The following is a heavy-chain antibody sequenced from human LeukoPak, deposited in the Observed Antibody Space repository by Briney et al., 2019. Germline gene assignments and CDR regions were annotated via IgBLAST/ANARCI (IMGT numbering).Heavy chain of an antibody. D-gene: IGHD4-17*01. Sequence: SETLSLTCTVSGGSISSGGYYWSWTRQHPGKGLEWIGYIYYSGSTYYNPPLKSRVTISVDTSKNQFSLKLSSVTAADTAVYYCARGADFIRSGCYYGMDVWGQGTTVTVFS. J-gene: IGHJ6*02. V-gene: IGHV4-31*03. CDR2: IYYSGST. CDR1: GGSISSGGYY. CDR3: ARGADFIRSGCYYGMDV.